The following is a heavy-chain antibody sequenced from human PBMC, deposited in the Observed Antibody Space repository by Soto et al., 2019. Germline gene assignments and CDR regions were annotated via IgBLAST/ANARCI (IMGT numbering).Heavy chain of an antibody. CDR2: IKSKANSYAT. Sequence: PGGSLRLSCAASGFTFSNAWMSWVRQAPGKGLEWVGRIKSKANSYATAYAASVKGRFTISRDDSKNTAYLQMNSLKTEDTAVYYCTTLARVQLVPAAGELDPWGQGTLVTVSS. V-gene: IGHV3-73*01. CDR3: TTLARVQLVPAAGELDP. D-gene: IGHD2-2*01. CDR1: GFTFSNAW. J-gene: IGHJ5*02.